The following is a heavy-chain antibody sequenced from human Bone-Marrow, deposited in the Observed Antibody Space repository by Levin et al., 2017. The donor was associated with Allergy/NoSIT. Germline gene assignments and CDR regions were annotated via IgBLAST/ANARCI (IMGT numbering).Heavy chain of an antibody. Sequence: GGSLRLSCAASGFTFSSYWMHWVRQAPGKGLVWVSRIGNDGSRTSYADSVRGRFTISRDNAKSTLFLQMNSLRAEDTAVYYCARDPRKFCGSTSCFEAGDAFDSWGQGTMVTVSS. CDR1: GFTFSSYW. V-gene: IGHV3-74*01. J-gene: IGHJ3*02. CDR2: IGNDGSRT. CDR3: ARDPRKFCGSTSCFEAGDAFDS. D-gene: IGHD2-2*01.